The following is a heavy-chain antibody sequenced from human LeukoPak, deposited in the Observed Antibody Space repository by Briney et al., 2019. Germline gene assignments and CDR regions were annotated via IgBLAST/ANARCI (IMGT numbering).Heavy chain of an antibody. J-gene: IGHJ4*02. Sequence: SVKVSCKASGGTFSNYAISWVRQAPGKGLEWMGWILPIFGTANYAQKFQGRVTITADESTSAAYMELSSLRSDDTAVYYCAREGQYSSGWYRADRFDYWGQGTLVTVSS. D-gene: IGHD6-19*01. CDR3: AREGQYSSGWYRADRFDY. CDR1: GGTFSNYA. V-gene: IGHV1-69*13. CDR2: ILPIFGTA.